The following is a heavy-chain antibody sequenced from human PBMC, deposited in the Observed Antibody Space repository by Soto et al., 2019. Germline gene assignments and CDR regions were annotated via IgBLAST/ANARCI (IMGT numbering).Heavy chain of an antibody. Sequence: GGPMRPSSAPFGFTFSSYGMHWVRKGPGKGLEWVAVISYDGSNKYYADSVKGRFTISRDNSKNTLYLQMNSLRAEDTAVYYCAKDRGYSYGYFDYWGQGTLVTVSS. CDR1: GFTFSSYG. D-gene: IGHD5-18*01. V-gene: IGHV3-30*18. CDR3: AKDRGYSYGYFDY. J-gene: IGHJ4*02. CDR2: ISYDGSNK.